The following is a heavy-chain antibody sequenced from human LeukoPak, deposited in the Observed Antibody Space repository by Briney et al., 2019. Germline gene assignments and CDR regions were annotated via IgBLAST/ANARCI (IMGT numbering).Heavy chain of an antibody. J-gene: IGHJ4*02. CDR1: GGTFSSYA. CDR3: ASGLGYCGGDCYSWLDY. Sequence: ASVKVSCKASGGTFSSYAISWVRQAPGQGLEWMGWINPNSGGTNYAQKFQGRVTMTRDTSISTAYMELSRLRSDDTAVYYCASGLGYCGGDCYSWLDYWGQGTLVTVSS. D-gene: IGHD2-21*02. CDR2: INPNSGGT. V-gene: IGHV1-2*02.